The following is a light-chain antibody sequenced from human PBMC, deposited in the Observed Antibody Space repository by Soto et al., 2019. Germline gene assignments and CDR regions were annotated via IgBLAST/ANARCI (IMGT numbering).Light chain of an antibody. Sequence: QSALTQPRSVSGSPGQSVTISCTGTSSDVGGYNYVSWYQQHPGKAPKLMIYDVSKRPSGVPDRFSGSKSGNTASLTISGLQAEDEADYYCCSYAGSYTWSNYVFGTGTKLTVL. CDR3: CSYAGSYTWSNYV. V-gene: IGLV2-11*01. J-gene: IGLJ1*01. CDR2: DVS. CDR1: SSDVGGYNY.